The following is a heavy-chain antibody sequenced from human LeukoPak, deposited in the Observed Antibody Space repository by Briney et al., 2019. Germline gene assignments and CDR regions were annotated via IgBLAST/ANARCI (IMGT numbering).Heavy chain of an antibody. CDR1: GGTSTNDA. CDR2: AVPGHK. V-gene: IGHV1-69*04. Sequence: SVKVSCKASGGTSTNDAINWVRQAPGQGLEWMGRAVPGHKTYAPRLKGRLTITADTSTSTAYMELSSLTSEDTAVYYCARDPNFGRPTRDWHFDLWGRGTLVTVSS. CDR3: ARDPNFGRPTRDWHFDL. D-gene: IGHD1-7*01. J-gene: IGHJ2*01.